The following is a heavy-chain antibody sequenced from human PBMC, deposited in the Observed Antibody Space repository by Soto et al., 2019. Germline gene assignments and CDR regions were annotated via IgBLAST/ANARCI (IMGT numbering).Heavy chain of an antibody. CDR1: GGSFSGYY. V-gene: IGHV4-34*01. J-gene: IGHJ6*02. CDR3: ARGPPHPRGAYCGMDV. Sequence: SETLSLTCAVYGGSFSGYYWSWIRQPPGKGLEWIGEINHSGSTNYNPSLKSRVTISVDTSKNQFSLKLSSVTAADTAVYYCARGPPHPRGAYCGMDVWGQGTTVTVSS. CDR2: INHSGST.